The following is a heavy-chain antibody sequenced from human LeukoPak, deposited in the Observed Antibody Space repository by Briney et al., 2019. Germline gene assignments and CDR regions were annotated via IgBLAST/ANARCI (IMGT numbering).Heavy chain of an antibody. CDR2: ISYSEDT. D-gene: IGHD3-16*01. CDR1: GDSTNSYY. Sequence: PSETLSLTCTVSGDSTNSYYWSWIRQSPGKGLEWIGYISYSEDTVDNPSLNSRVTISINTSKNQFSLKLSSVTAADTAVYYCARVGRGDHTWGSYSFDSWGQGTLVTVSS. J-gene: IGHJ4*02. CDR3: ARVGRGDHTWGSYSFDS. V-gene: IGHV4-59*01.